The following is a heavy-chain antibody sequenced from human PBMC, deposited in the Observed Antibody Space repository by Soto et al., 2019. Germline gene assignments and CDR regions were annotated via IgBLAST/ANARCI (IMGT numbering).Heavy chain of an antibody. J-gene: IGHJ6*02. CDR2: ISYDGSNK. CDR3: ARSYSSSWDYYYGMDV. CDR1: GFTFSSYA. Sequence: SLRLSCAASGFTFSSYAMHWVRQAPGKGLEWVAVISYDGSNKYYADSVKGRFTISRDNSKNTLYLQMNSLRAEDTAVYYCARSYSSSWDYYYGMDVWGQGTTVTVSS. V-gene: IGHV3-30-3*01. D-gene: IGHD6-13*01.